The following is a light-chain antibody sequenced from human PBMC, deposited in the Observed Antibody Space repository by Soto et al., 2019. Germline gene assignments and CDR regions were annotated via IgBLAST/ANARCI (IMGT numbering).Light chain of an antibody. J-gene: IGKJ1*01. CDR1: QGISTF. CDR2: DAS. V-gene: IGKV1-9*01. Sequence: DIQLTQSPSFLSASGGDRVTITCRASQGISTFLAWYQQHPGTAPKRLIYDASNLQSGVPSRFSGSGSGTEFTLTISSLQPDDFATYYCQQYNSYSWTFGQGTKVDI. CDR3: QQYNSYSWT.